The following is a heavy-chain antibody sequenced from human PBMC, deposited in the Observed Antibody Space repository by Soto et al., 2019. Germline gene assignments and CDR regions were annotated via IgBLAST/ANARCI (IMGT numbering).Heavy chain of an antibody. Sequence: SQTLSLTCAISGDSVSSYSAAWNWIRQSPSGGLEWLGRTYYRSRFFSDYAESVKSRIIINPDTSKNQFSLQLKSVTPEDTAVYYCVRDRYSSSGWFDPWGQGSPVTVSS. CDR3: VRDRYSSSGWFDP. CDR1: GDSVSSYSAA. D-gene: IGHD3-10*01. J-gene: IGHJ5*02. CDR2: TYYRSRFFS. V-gene: IGHV6-1*01.